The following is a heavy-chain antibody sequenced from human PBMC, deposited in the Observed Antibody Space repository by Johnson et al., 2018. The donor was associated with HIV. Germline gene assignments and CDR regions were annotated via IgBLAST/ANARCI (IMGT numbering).Heavy chain of an antibody. D-gene: IGHD5-12*01. Sequence: QVQLVESGGGLVKPGGSLRLSCTASGFIFSDYYLNWIRQAPGKGLEWISFISSGGGTTSYSDSVKGRFPISRDNGKKALYLQLDSLRAEDTAVYYCAKVDDLATMRVGDAFDIWGQGKMVTVSP. CDR1: GFIFSDYY. J-gene: IGHJ3*02. CDR3: AKVDDLATMRVGDAFDI. V-gene: IGHV3-11*04. CDR2: ISSGGGTT.